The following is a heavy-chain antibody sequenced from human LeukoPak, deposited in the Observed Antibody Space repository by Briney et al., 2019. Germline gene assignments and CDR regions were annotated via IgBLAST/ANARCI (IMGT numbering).Heavy chain of an antibody. CDR2: IKSKTDGGTT. J-gene: IGHJ4*02. D-gene: IGHD1-26*01. V-gene: IGHV3-15*01. CDR1: GFTFSNAW. CDR3: TTDRREGSYYNFDY. Sequence: PGGSLRLSCAASGFTFSNAWMSWVRQAPGKGLEWVGRIKSKTDGGTTDYAAPVKGRFTISRDDSKNTLYLQMNSLKTEDTAVYYCTTDRREGSYYNFDYWGQATLVTVSS.